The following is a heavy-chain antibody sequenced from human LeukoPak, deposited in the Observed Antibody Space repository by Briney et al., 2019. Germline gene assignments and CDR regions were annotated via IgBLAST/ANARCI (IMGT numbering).Heavy chain of an antibody. D-gene: IGHD3-10*01. J-gene: IGHJ4*02. CDR3: ARVRGVTPFDY. CDR2: INPSGGST. Sequence: ASVKVSCKASGGTFSSYAISWVRQAPGQGLEWMGIINPSGGSTSYAQKFQGRVTMTRDMSTSTVYMELSSLRSEDTAVYYCARVRGVTPFDYWGQGTLVTVSS. CDR1: GGTFSSYA. V-gene: IGHV1-46*01.